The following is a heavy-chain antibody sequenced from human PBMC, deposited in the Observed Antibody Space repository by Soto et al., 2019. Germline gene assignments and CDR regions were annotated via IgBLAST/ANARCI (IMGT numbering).Heavy chain of an antibody. CDR1: GYTFTSYG. J-gene: IGHJ6*02. D-gene: IGHD2-21*02. CDR3: AREVTTMTLHYYGMDV. Sequence: QVQLVQSGAEVKKPGASVKVSCKASGYTFTSYGISWVRQAPGQGLEWMGWISAYNGNTNYAQKLQGRVTMTTDTSTSTTYMELRSLRSDDTAVYYCAREVTTMTLHYYGMDVWGQGTTVTVSS. V-gene: IGHV1-18*01. CDR2: ISAYNGNT.